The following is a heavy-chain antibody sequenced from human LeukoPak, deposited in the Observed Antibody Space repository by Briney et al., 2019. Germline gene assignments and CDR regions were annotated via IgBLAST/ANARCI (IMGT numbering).Heavy chain of an antibody. V-gene: IGHV1-69-2*01. Sequence: GATVKISCKASGYTFTDYYMHWAQQAPGKGLEWMGGFDPEDGETIYAQKFQGRVTMTEDTSTDTAHMELSSLRSEDTAVYYCATDRDLRGYSYGLAYWGQGTLVTVSS. CDR1: GYTFTDYY. D-gene: IGHD5-18*01. CDR2: FDPEDGET. J-gene: IGHJ4*02. CDR3: ATDRDLRGYSYGLAY.